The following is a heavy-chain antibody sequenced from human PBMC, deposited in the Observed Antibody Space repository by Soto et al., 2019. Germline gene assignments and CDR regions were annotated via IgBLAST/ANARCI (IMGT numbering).Heavy chain of an antibody. CDR1: RDSVSSNSAA. J-gene: IGHJ6*02. V-gene: IGHV6-1*01. Sequence: SPTLSLTCAISRDSVSSNSAAWNWIRQSPSRGLEWLGRTYYRSKWYNDYAVSVKSRITINPDTSKNQFSLQLNSVTPADTAVYYCARAFPIAARPSPFYGMDFWGQGTTVTVSS. D-gene: IGHD6-6*01. CDR2: TYYRSKWYN. CDR3: ARAFPIAARPSPFYGMDF.